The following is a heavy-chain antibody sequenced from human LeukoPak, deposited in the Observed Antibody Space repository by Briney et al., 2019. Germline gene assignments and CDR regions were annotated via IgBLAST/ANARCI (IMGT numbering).Heavy chain of an antibody. CDR3: ARDIVGATYYFDY. CDR2: IYHSGST. V-gene: IGHV4-38-2*02. Sequence: SETLSLTCTVSGYSISSGYYWGWIRQPPGKGLEWIGSIYHSGSTYYNPSLKSRVTISVDTSKNQFSLKLSSVTAADTAVYYCARDIVGATYYFDYWGQGTLVTVSS. J-gene: IGHJ4*02. D-gene: IGHD1-26*01. CDR1: GYSISSGYY.